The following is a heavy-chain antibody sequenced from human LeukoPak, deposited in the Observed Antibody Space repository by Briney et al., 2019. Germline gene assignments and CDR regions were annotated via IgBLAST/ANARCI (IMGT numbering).Heavy chain of an antibody. V-gene: IGHV4-34*01. Sequence: SETLSLTCAVYGGSFSGYYWSWIRQPPGKGLEWIGSIYYSGSPYYNPSLESRVTISVDTSKNQFSLKLNSVTAADTAVYLCARHVRPRGIAVADSDYWGQGALVTVSS. CDR1: GGSFSGYY. CDR3: ARHVRPRGIAVADSDY. CDR2: IYYSGSP. D-gene: IGHD6-19*01. J-gene: IGHJ4*02.